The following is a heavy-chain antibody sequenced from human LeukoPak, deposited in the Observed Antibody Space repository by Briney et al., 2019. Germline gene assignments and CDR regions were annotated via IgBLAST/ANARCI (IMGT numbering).Heavy chain of an antibody. CDR3: AKVPGQDYGSGPLYYYGMDV. CDR2: INSDGSSI. J-gene: IGHJ6*02. D-gene: IGHD3-10*01. CDR1: GFTFNSHW. Sequence: PGGSLRLSCAASGFTFNSHWMHWVRQGPGKGLVWVSRINSDGSSISYADSVKGRFTISRDNAKNTLYLQMNSLRAEDTAVYYCAKVPGQDYGSGPLYYYGMDVWGQGTTVTVSS. V-gene: IGHV3-74*01.